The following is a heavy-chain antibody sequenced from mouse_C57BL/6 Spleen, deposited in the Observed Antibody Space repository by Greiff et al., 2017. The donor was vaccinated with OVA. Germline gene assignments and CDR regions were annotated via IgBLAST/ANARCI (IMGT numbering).Heavy chain of an antibody. CDR2: IHPNSGST. D-gene: IGHD2-4*01. CDR3: ARGRGYDYDESYYAMDY. Sequence: QVQLQQPGAELVKPGASVKLSCKASGYTFTSYWMHWVKQRPGQGLEWIGMIHPNSGSTNYNEKFKSKATLTVDKSSSTAYMQLSSLTSEDSAVYYCARGRGYDYDESYYAMDYWGQGTSVTVSS. CDR1: GYTFTSYW. J-gene: IGHJ4*01. V-gene: IGHV1-64*01.